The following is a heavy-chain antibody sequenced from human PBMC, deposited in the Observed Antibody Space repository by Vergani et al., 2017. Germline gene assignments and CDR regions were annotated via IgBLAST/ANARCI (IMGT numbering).Heavy chain of an antibody. Sequence: QVQLQESGPGLVKPSETLTLTCDVSDSSIMTNPYWGWFRQSPGKGLEWIGCIHHSGDTHYNSSLKSRVSISIVSSSKFSLSLTSVTAAEPAIYYFARHRGSGGFFPSSYFYGMDVWGHGTTVTVSS. CDR3: ARHRGSGGFFPSSYFYGMDV. CDR1: DSSIMTNPY. V-gene: IGHV4-38-2*01. CDR2: IHHSGDT. D-gene: IGHD3-10*01. J-gene: IGHJ6*02.